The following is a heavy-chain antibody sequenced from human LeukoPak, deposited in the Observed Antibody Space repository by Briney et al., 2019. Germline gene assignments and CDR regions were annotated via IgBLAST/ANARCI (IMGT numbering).Heavy chain of an antibody. D-gene: IGHD2-2*02. CDR1: GTSISNYY. CDR3: ARGTTRYTTTYYFDY. J-gene: IGHJ4*02. V-gene: IGHV4-59*01. CDR2: IYYSGDT. Sequence: SETLSLTCTVSGTSISNYYWSWIRQPPGKGLEWIGYIYYSGDTNYNPSPKSRVTMSVDTSKNQFSLKLSSLTAADTAVFYCARGTTRYTTTYYFDYWGQGTLVTVSS.